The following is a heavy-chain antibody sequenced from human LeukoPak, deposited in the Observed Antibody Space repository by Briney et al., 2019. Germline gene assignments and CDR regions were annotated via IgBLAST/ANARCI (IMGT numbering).Heavy chain of an antibody. CDR1: GGSISSYY. CDR3: AGHHPRNTVDF. D-gene: IGHD2/OR15-2a*01. Sequence: SETLSLACTVSGGSISSYYWSWIRQHPGKGLGWIGYIYYSGSTYYNPSLKSRVTISLDTSKNQFSLKLSSVTAADTAVYYCAGHHPRNTVDFWGQGTLVTVSS. J-gene: IGHJ4*02. V-gene: IGHV4-59*08. CDR2: IYYSGST.